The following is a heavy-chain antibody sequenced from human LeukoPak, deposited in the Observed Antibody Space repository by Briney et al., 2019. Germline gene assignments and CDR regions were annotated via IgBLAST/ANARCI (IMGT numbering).Heavy chain of an antibody. Sequence: GGSLRLSCAASGFTFSSYAMHWVRQAPGKGLEWVAVISYDGSNKYYADSVKGRFTISRDNSKNTLYLQMNSLRAEDTAVYYCAGSRGSYSLWFVYWGQGTLVTVSS. CDR2: ISYDGSNK. CDR1: GFTFSSYA. J-gene: IGHJ4*02. CDR3: AGSRGSYSLWFVY. V-gene: IGHV3-30-3*01. D-gene: IGHD1-26*01.